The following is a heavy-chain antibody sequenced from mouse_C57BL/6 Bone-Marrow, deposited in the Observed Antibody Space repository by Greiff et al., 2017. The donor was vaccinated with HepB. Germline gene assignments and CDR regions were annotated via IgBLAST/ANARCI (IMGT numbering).Heavy chain of an antibody. V-gene: IGHV5-15*01. CDR2: ISNVAYRI. CDR1: GFTFSDYG. CDR3: AIHRNYWYFDV. Sequence: EVKLQESGGGLVQPGGSLKLSCAASGFTFSDYGMAWVRPAPRKGPEWVAFISNVAYRIYYADTVTGRFNISRGNAKNTLYLEMSSLRSEDTAMYYCAIHRNYWYFDVWGTGTTVTVSS. J-gene: IGHJ1*03.